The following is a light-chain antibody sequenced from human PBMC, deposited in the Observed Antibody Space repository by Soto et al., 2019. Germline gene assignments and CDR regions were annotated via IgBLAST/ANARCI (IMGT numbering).Light chain of an antibody. CDR3: QQYTTFLLT. CDR1: QSISTL. CDR2: GAS. Sequence: DIQMTQSPSTLSAYVGDRVTITCRASQSISTLLAWYQQKPGKAPKLLIYGASTLESGVPSRFSGSGSGTEFTLTISSLQPDDSGTYFCQQYTTFLLTFGGGT. V-gene: IGKV1-5*03. J-gene: IGKJ4*01.